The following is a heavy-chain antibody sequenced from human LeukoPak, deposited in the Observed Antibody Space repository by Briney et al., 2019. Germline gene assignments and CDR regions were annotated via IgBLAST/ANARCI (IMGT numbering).Heavy chain of an antibody. J-gene: IGHJ3*02. CDR3: AKAKWIQLWLSPGAFDI. D-gene: IGHD5-18*01. CDR2: ISGSGGST. CDR1: GFTFSSYA. V-gene: IGHV3-23*01. Sequence: GGSLRLSCAASGFTFSSYAMSWVRQAPGKGLEWVSAISGSGGSTCYADSVKGRFTISRDNSKNTLYLQMNSLRAEDTAVYYCAKAKWIQLWLSPGAFDIWGQGTMVTVSS.